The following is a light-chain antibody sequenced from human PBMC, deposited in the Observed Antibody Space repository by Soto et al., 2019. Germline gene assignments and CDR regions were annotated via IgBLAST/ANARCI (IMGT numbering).Light chain of an antibody. CDR3: QQYGSSPT. CDR2: KAS. Sequence: DIHMTQSPSTLSGSVGDRVTITCRASQTISSWLAWYQQKPGKAPKLLIYKASTLKSGVPSRFSGSGSGTDFTLTISRLEPEDFAVYYCQQYGSSPTFGQGTRLEIK. V-gene: IGKV1-5*03. CDR1: QTISSW. J-gene: IGKJ5*01.